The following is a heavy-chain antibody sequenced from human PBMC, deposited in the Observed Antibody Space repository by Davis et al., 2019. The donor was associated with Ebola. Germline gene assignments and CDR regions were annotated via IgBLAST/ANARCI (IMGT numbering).Heavy chain of an antibody. Sequence: SETLSLTCAVYGGSLRGHFWSWIRQSPGKGLEWIGEIHDSGSANYNPSLKSRVTISVDTSKNQFSLNLSSVTAADTAVYYCVRHGFGDSFDHWGQGTLVTVSS. J-gene: IGHJ4*02. CDR2: IHDSGSA. V-gene: IGHV4-34*01. D-gene: IGHD4-17*01. CDR1: GGSLRGHF. CDR3: VRHGFGDSFDH.